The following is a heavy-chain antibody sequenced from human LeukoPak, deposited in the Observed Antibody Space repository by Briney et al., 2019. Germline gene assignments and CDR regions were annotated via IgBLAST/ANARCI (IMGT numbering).Heavy chain of an antibody. CDR2: FGTRSTSI. Sequence: PGECLRLSSTASGFTFSGYSMNWIRQAPGKGLEWVSSFGTRSTSIYHAGSVKGRFAISRDNAKNSLYLQMNSLRAEDTALYYCAREVSEGFDFWGQGTLVTVSS. CDR3: AREVSEGFDF. J-gene: IGHJ4*02. D-gene: IGHD3-22*01. V-gene: IGHV3-21*01. CDR1: GFTFSGYS.